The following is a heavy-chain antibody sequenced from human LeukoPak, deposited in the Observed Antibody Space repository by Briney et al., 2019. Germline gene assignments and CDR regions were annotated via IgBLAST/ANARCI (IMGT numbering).Heavy chain of an antibody. CDR1: GFTFSSYA. V-gene: IGHV3-23*01. Sequence: GGSLRLSCAASGFTFSSYAMSWVRQAPGKGLEWVSAISGSGGSTYYADSVKGRFTISRDNSKNTLYLQMNSLRAEDTAVYYCAKDLGQRLVSAYFDYWGQGTLVTVSS. J-gene: IGHJ4*02. CDR3: AKDLGQRLVSAYFDY. CDR2: ISGSGGST. D-gene: IGHD6-13*01.